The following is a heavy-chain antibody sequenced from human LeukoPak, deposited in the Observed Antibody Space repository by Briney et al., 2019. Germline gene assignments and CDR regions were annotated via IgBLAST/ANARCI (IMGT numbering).Heavy chain of an antibody. CDR1: GITFSSYG. CDR2: IWYDGSNK. CDR3: ARGIGYCTNGVCYSYGMDV. J-gene: IGHJ6*02. Sequence: GGSLRLSCAASGITFSSYGMHWVRQAPGKGLEWVAVIWYDGSNKYYADSVKGRFTISRDNSKNTLYLQMNSLRAEDTAVYYCARGIGYCTNGVCYSYGMDVWGQGTTVTVSS. V-gene: IGHV3-33*01. D-gene: IGHD2-8*01.